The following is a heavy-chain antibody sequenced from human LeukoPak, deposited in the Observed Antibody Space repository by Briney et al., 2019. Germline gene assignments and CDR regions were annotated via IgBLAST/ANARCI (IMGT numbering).Heavy chain of an antibody. J-gene: IGHJ4*02. CDR3: TRESGAFSPFGF. CDR1: GGSILTTNW. CDR2: VHLSGAS. V-gene: IGHV4-4*02. Sequence: PSETLSLTCAVSGGSILTTNWWSWVRQPPGKGLEWIGEVHLSGASNYNPSLKSRVNMSIDKSKNQLSLELTSVTAADTAIYYCTRESGAFSPFGFWGQGTLVTVSS. D-gene: IGHD1-26*01.